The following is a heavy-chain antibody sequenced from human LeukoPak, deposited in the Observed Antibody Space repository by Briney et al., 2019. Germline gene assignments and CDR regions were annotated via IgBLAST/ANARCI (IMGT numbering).Heavy chain of an antibody. V-gene: IGHV3-13*01. Sequence: GRSLRLSCAASGFTFSSYDMHWVRQATGKGLEWVSAIGTAGDTYYPGSVKGRFTISRENAKNSLYLQMNSLRAGDTAVYYCARGPPLIGAAAGLLYFDYWGQGTLVTVSS. CDR1: GFTFSSYD. J-gene: IGHJ4*02. CDR2: IGTAGDT. D-gene: IGHD6-13*01. CDR3: ARGPPLIGAAAGLLYFDY.